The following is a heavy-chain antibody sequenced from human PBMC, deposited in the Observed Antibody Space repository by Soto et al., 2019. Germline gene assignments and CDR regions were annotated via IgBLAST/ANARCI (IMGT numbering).Heavy chain of an antibody. V-gene: IGHV3-30*19. CDR2: ISKGGSNL. CDR1: GFIFGNHG. Sequence: PGGSLRLSCAASGFIFGNHGMTWVRQAPGKGLEWVTVISKGGSNLYFADSVKGRFTISRDNSKNTLYLQMNSLRSEDTAVYYCARGVEYTSAFGISSSFDYWGQGTLVTVSS. CDR3: ARGVEYTSAFGISSSFDY. J-gene: IGHJ4*02. D-gene: IGHD6-19*01.